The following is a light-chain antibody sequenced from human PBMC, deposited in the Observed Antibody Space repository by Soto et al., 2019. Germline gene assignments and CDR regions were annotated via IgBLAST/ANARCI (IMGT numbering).Light chain of an antibody. CDR3: QQYNSSSYT. CDR2: KAS. V-gene: IGKV1-5*03. Sequence: DIQMAQAPSTLSPSVGDRATITCRASQGISRWLAWYQQKPGKAPKLLIYKASSLESGVPSRFSGSGSGTEFTLTISSLQPDDFATYYCQQYNSSSYTFGQGTNLEIK. J-gene: IGKJ2*01. CDR1: QGISRW.